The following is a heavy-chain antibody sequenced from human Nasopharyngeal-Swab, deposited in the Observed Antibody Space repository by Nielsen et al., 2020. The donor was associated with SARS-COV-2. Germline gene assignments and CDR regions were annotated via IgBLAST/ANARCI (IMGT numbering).Heavy chain of an antibody. CDR3: TTSWEGYYDSSGYYIRGAFDY. V-gene: IGHV3-15*01. J-gene: IGHJ4*02. D-gene: IGHD3-22*01. CDR2: IKCKTDGGTT. Sequence: VRQAPGKGLEWVGRIKCKTDGGTTDYAAPVKGRFTISRDDSKNTLYLQMNSLKTEDTAVYYCTTSWEGYYDSSGYYIRGAFDYWGQGTLVTVSS.